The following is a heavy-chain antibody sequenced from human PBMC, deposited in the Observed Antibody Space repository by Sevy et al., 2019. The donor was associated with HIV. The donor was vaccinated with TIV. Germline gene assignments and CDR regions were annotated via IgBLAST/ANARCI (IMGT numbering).Heavy chain of an antibody. CDR2: IKSKADGGTA. Sequence: GGSLRLSCAASGFTFADAWMTWVRQAPGKGLEWVGRIKSKADGGTADYAAPVKGRFTISRDDSKNTLYLQMNSLKTEATAVSSCTTDAAFIAWYALQNWVQGSLVTVSS. D-gene: IGHD2-21*01. J-gene: IGHJ1*01. CDR3: TTDAAFIAWYALQN. V-gene: IGHV3-15*01. CDR1: GFTFADAW.